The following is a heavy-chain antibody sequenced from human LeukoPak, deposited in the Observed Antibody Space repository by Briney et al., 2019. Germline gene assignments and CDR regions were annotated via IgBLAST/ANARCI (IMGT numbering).Heavy chain of an antibody. Sequence: SETLSLTCTVSGGSISSYYWGWIRQPPGKGLEWIGSIYYSGSTYYNPSLKSRVTISVDTSKNQFSLKLSSVTAADTAVYYCARHAKDIVVVPAARRYNWFDPWGQGTLVTVSS. CDR2: IYYSGST. D-gene: IGHD2-2*01. J-gene: IGHJ5*02. CDR3: ARHAKDIVVVPAARRYNWFDP. CDR1: GGSISSYY. V-gene: IGHV4-39*01.